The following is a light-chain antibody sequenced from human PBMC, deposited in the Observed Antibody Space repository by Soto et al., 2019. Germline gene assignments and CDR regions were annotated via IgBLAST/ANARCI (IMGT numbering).Light chain of an antibody. CDR2: EDS. CDR3: CSYAGSRTYV. V-gene: IGLV2-23*01. J-gene: IGLJ1*01. CDR1: SSDDGSYDL. Sequence: QSVLTQPASVSGSPGQSITISCTGTSSDDGSYDLVSWYQQHPGKAPKLMIYEDSKRPSGVSTRFSGSKSGNTASLTFSGLQAGDEADYYCCSYAGSRTYVFGTGTKVTVL.